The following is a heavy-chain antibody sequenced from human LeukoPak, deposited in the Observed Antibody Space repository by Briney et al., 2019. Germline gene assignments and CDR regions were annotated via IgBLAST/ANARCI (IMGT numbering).Heavy chain of an antibody. J-gene: IGHJ3*02. V-gene: IGHV3-30-3*01. CDR3: ARGKSSSGWPDAFDI. CDR1: GFTFSSYA. CDR2: ISYDGSNK. D-gene: IGHD6-19*01. Sequence: GSLRLSCAASGFTFSSYAMHWVRQAPGKGLEWVAVISYDGSNKYYADSVKGRFTISRDNSKNTLYLQMNSLRAEDTAVYYCARGKSSSGWPDAFDIWGQGTMVTVSS.